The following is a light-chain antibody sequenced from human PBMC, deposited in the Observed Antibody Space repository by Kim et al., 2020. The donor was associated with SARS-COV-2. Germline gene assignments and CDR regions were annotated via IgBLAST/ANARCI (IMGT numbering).Light chain of an antibody. CDR3: NSRDSNDNVV. CDR2: GKK. Sequence: SSELTQDPAVSVALGQTVRITCQGDSLRSYYATWYQQKPGQAPILVIYGKKNRPSGNPDRFSGSSSGNTASLTITGTQAGDEADYYCNSRDSNDNVVFGG. J-gene: IGLJ2*01. V-gene: IGLV3-19*01. CDR1: SLRSYY.